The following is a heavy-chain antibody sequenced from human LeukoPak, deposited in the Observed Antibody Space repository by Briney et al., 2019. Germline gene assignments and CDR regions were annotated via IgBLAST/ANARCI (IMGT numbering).Heavy chain of an antibody. J-gene: IGHJ4*02. Sequence: SVKVSCKASGFTFAKYHLHWVRQAPGQGLEWMGGIIPIFGTANYAQKFQGRVTITADKSTSTAYMELSSLRSEDTAVYYCASQLIYSSGWIDFDYWGQGTLVTVSS. CDR3: ASQLIYSSGWIDFDY. D-gene: IGHD6-19*01. CDR1: GFTFAKYH. V-gene: IGHV1-69*06. CDR2: IIPIFGTA.